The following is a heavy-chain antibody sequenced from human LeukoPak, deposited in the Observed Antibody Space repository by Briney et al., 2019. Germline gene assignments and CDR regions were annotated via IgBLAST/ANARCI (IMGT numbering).Heavy chain of an antibody. CDR2: ISSSSSYI. CDR3: ARDLSAIFWGRYMDV. J-gene: IGHJ6*03. Sequence: GGSLRLSCAASGFTFSSYSMNWVRQAPGKGLEWVSSISSSSSYIYYADSVKGRFTISRDNAKNSLYLQMNSLRAEDTAVYYCARDLSAIFWGRYMDVWGKGTTVTVSS. V-gene: IGHV3-21*01. CDR1: GFTFSSYS. D-gene: IGHD2-2*02.